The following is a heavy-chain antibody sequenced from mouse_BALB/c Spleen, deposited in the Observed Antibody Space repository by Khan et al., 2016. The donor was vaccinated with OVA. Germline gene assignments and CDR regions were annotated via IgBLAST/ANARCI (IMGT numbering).Heavy chain of an antibody. CDR2: IWGGGST. Sequence: QVQLKESGPGLVAPSQSLSITCTVSGFSLTDYGVSWIRQPPGKGLEWLGVIWGGGSTYYNSALKSRLSISKDNSKSQVFLKMNSLQTDDTAMYXCAKPFYAHYFAMDYWGQGTSVTVSS. CDR3: AKPFYAHYFAMDY. D-gene: IGHD2-10*01. V-gene: IGHV2-6-5*01. J-gene: IGHJ4*01. CDR1: GFSLTDYG.